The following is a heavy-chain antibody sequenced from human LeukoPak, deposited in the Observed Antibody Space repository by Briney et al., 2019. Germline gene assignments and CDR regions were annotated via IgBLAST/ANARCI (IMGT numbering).Heavy chain of an antibody. Sequence: ASVKVSCKASGYTFTGYYIHWVRQAPGQGLEWMGWINPNSGGTNYAQKFQGRVTMTRATSISTAYMELSRLRSDDTALYYCVRIYCSGGSCYSFDYWGQGTLVTVSS. CDR3: VRIYCSGGSCYSFDY. D-gene: IGHD2-15*01. CDR2: INPNSGGT. V-gene: IGHV1-2*02. J-gene: IGHJ4*02. CDR1: GYTFTGYY.